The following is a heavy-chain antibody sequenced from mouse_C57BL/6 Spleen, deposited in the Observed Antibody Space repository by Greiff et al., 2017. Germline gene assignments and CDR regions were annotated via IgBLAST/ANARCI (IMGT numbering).Heavy chain of an antibody. D-gene: IGHD2-5*01. CDR3: ARKELDCSNYGGYFDV. Sequence: VQLQQPGAELVKPGASVKLSCKASGYTFTSYWMHWVKQRPGQGLEWIGMIHPNSGSTNYNEKFKSKATLTVDKSSSTAYMQLSSLTSEDSAVYYCARKELDCSNYGGYFDVWGTGTTVTVAS. V-gene: IGHV1-64*01. J-gene: IGHJ1*03. CDR1: GYTFTSYW. CDR2: IHPNSGST.